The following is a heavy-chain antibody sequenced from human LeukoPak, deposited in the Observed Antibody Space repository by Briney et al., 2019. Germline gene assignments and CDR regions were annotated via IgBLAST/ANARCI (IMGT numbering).Heavy chain of an antibody. CDR2: VLAGGSPT. CDR1: GFTFSSYA. J-gene: IGHJ5*02. CDR3: AKRGDYSSDLGTCIDA. Sequence: GGSLRLSCAASGFTFSSYAMTWVRQAPGKGLEWVSTVLAGGSPTFYADSVKGRFTISRDNSRNTVHLQMNSLRVEDTALYYWAKRGDYSSDLGTCIDAWGQGVLVTVSS. D-gene: IGHD6-19*01. V-gene: IGHV3-23*01.